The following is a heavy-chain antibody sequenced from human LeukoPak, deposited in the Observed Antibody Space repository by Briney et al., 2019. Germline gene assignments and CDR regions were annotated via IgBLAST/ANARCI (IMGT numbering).Heavy chain of an antibody. Sequence: SETLSLTCTVSGGSISSYYWSWIRQPPGKGLEWIGYIYYSGSTNYNPSLKSRVTISVDTSKNQFSLKLSSVTAADTAVYYCAGEDYGDYFSWYFDLWGRGTLVTVSS. CDR3: AGEDYGDYFSWYFDL. J-gene: IGHJ2*01. CDR2: IYYSGST. CDR1: GGSISSYY. D-gene: IGHD4-17*01. V-gene: IGHV4-59*01.